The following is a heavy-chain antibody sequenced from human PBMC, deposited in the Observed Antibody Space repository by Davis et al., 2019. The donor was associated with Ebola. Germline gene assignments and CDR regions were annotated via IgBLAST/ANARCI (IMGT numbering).Heavy chain of an antibody. CDR3: ATDWGSYYYDSIGAAYDI. CDR2: FYESGRT. J-gene: IGHJ3*02. V-gene: IGHV4-30-4*08. D-gene: IGHD3-22*01. CDR1: GDSISSGDYR. Sequence: PSETLSLTCTVSGDSISSGDYRWICNRQSPGQGLVWIGAFYESGRTDYNPSHSSRISISGDTSENQFSLKVISVTVAYTAVYYCATDWGSYYYDSIGAAYDIGDQGTMVTGSS.